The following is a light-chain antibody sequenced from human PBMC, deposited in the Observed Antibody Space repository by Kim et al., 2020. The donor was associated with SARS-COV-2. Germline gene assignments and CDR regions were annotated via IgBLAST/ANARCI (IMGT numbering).Light chain of an antibody. CDR2: AAS. J-gene: IGKJ4*01. V-gene: IGKV3-20*01. CDR1: QSVSSNY. CDR3: QQYGSSPT. Sequence: LSPGERATLSCRASQSVSSNYLAWYQKNPGQAPRLLIHAASSRATGIQDRFSGSGSGTDFTLTISRLEPEDFAVYYCQQYGSSPTFGGGTKVDIK.